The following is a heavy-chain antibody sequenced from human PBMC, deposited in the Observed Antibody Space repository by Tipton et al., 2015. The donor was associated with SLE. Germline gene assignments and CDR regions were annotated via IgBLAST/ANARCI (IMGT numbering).Heavy chain of an antibody. D-gene: IGHD1-1*01. Sequence: PGLVKPSETLSLTCTVSGASISSTSYYWGWIRQAPGKGLEWIGYISYSGGTYYNPTLKSRVTLSVDTSKNQFSLKLSSVTAADTAIYYCARQSHDVPHTAAFDYWGQGTLVTVSS. J-gene: IGHJ4*02. CDR2: ISYSGGT. V-gene: IGHV4-31*03. CDR1: GASISSTSYY. CDR3: ARQSHDVPHTAAFDY.